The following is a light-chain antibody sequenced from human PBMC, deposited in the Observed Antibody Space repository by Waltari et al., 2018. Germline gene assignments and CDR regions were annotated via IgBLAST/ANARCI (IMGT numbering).Light chain of an antibody. CDR3: QTGGHGTWV. V-gene: IGLV4-69*01. CDR1: SGHSTNV. Sequence: QLVLTQSPSASASLGASVKPTCTLSSGHSTNVIAWLQKRPERGPRYLMKVNSDGSHNKGDEIPDRFSGSSSGAEHYLTSSSLQSEDEADYYCQTGGHGTWVFGGGTKLTVL. CDR2: VNSDGSH. J-gene: IGLJ3*02.